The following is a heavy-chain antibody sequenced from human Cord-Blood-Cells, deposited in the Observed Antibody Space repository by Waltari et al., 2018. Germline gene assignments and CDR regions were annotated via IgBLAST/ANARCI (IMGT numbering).Heavy chain of an antibody. J-gene: IGHJ4*02. V-gene: IGHV1-2*02. D-gene: IGHD6-13*01. CDR3: AFRPSYSSSWYY. CDR1: GYTFTGYY. CDR2: SNPNSGGT. Sequence: QVQLVQSGAEVKKPGASVKVSCKASGYTFTGYYMHWVRQAPGQGLEWMGWSNPNSGGTNYEQKFQGRVTMTRDTSISTAYMELSRLRSDDTAVYCCAFRPSYSSSWYYWGQGTLVTVSS.